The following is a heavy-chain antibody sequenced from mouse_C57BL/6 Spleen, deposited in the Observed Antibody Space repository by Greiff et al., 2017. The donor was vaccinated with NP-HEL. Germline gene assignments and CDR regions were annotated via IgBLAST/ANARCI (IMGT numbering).Heavy chain of an antibody. J-gene: IGHJ4*01. Sequence: VQLQQSGAELARPGASVKLSCKASGYTFTSYGISWVKQRTGQGLEWIGEIYPRSGNTYYNEKFKGQATLTADKSSSTAYMELRSLTAEDSAVYSCARGDYDGAMDYWGQGTSVTVSS. D-gene: IGHD2-4*01. CDR1: GYTFTSYG. CDR3: ARGDYDGAMDY. V-gene: IGHV1-81*01. CDR2: IYPRSGNT.